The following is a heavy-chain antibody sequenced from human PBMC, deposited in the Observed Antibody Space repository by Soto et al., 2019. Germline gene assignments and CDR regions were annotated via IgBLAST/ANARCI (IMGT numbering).Heavy chain of an antibody. Sequence: EVQLLESGGGLVQPGGSLRLSCAASGFAFSIYPMSWVRQTPGKGLEWVSTIGTTNGDTYYPDPVKGRSTISRDDSKNTLYLQMDSLRGEDSAVYYCAKSRMESGRGYFALWGRGTLVTVSS. V-gene: IGHV3-23*01. CDR1: GFAFSIYP. CDR2: IGTTNGDT. J-gene: IGHJ2*01. D-gene: IGHD3-3*01. CDR3: AKSRMESGRGYFAL.